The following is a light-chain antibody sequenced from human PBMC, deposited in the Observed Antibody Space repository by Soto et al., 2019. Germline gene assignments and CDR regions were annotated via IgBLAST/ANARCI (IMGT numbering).Light chain of an antibody. CDR2: SAA. CDR1: RTVFNY. V-gene: IGKV1-39*01. Sequence: DIQMTQFPSSLFASVGDAVTITCRASRTVFNYLNLYRQRPGAAPQLLIYSAATLQSGIPSRFSGSRSETEFTLTITGLQPEDFATYYCQQTYSTSWTFCQGTTVDI. J-gene: IGKJ1*01. CDR3: QQTYSTSWT.